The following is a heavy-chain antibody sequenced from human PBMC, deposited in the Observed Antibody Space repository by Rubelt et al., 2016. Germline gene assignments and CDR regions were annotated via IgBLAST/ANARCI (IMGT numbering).Heavy chain of an antibody. Sequence: VKVSCKASGYTFTGYYMHWVRQAPGQGLEWMGWINPNSGGTNYAQKFQGRVTMTRNTSISTAYMELSSLRSEDTAVYYCARMPAGGRLRYFDWLSKTTFDYWGQGTLVTVSS. CDR1: GYTFTGYY. V-gene: IGHV1-2*02. D-gene: IGHD3-9*01. CDR3: ARMPAGGRLRYFDWLSKTTFDY. CDR2: INPNSGGT. J-gene: IGHJ4*02.